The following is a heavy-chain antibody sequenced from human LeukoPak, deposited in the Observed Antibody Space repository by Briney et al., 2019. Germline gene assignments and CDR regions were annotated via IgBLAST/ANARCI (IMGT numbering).Heavy chain of an antibody. Sequence: GGSLRLSCVASGFTFNNYWMHWVRQAPGKGLVWVSRVNTDGSSTSYVDSVKGRFTISRDNAKNTLYLQMNSLRAEDTAVYYCAREGYCSGGSCYGAFDIWGQGTMVTVSS. CDR1: GFTFNNYW. D-gene: IGHD2-15*01. CDR2: VNTDGSST. V-gene: IGHV3-74*01. J-gene: IGHJ3*02. CDR3: AREGYCSGGSCYGAFDI.